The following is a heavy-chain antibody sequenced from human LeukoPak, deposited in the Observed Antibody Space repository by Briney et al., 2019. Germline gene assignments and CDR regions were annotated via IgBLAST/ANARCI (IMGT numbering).Heavy chain of an antibody. CDR1: GFTFSSYS. CDR2: ISSSSSYI. CDR3: ARDRCSSTSCYTHHFDY. J-gene: IGHJ4*02. D-gene: IGHD2-2*02. V-gene: IGHV3-21*01. Sequence: GGSLRLSCAASGFTFSSYSMNWVRQAPGKGLEWVSSISSSSSYIYYADSVKGRFTISGDTSKNTLFLQMNSLRAEDTAVYYCARDRCSSTSCYTHHFDYWGQGTLVTVSS.